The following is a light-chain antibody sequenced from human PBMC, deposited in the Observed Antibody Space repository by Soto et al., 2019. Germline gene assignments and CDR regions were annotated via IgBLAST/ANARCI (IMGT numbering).Light chain of an antibody. V-gene: IGKV3-11*01. J-gene: IGKJ4*01. CDR1: QSVSSY. CDR2: DAS. CDR3: QQRSNWLGT. Sequence: EIVLTQSPATLSLSPGERATLSCRASQSVSSYLAWYQQKPGQAPRLLIYDASNRATGIPARFSGSGSGTDFTLTISSLEPEDVAVYYCQQRSNWLGTFGGGTKVEIK.